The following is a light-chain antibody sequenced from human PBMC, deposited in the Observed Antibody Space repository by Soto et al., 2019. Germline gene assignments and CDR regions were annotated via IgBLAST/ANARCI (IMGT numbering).Light chain of an antibody. V-gene: IGKV3-20*01. Sequence: EIVLTQSPGTLSLSPGERATLSCRASQGVRNNYLAWYQQRPGQAPRLLIYGASDRATGIPDRFSGSGSGSDFTLTISRLEPEDFVVYYCQQYGSSPKTFGQGTTLEIK. CDR3: QQYGSSPKT. CDR2: GAS. CDR1: QGVRNNY. J-gene: IGKJ2*01.